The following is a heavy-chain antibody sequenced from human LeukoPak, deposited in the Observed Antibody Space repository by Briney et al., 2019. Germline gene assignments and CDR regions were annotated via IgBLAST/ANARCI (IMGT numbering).Heavy chain of an antibody. J-gene: IGHJ5*02. CDR3: ARDFNYYGSGSFWFDP. CDR1: GGSVSSNSYY. CDR2: IHYSGST. V-gene: IGHV4-61*01. D-gene: IGHD3-10*01. Sequence: SETLSLTCTVSGGSVSSNSYYWSWIRQPPGKGLEWIGYIHYSGSTNYNPYLKSRVTISIDTSKNQFSLKLSSVPAADTAVYYCARDFNYYGSGSFWFDPRGQGTLVTVSS.